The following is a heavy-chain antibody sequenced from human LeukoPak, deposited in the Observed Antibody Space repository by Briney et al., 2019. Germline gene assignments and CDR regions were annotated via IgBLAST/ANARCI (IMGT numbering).Heavy chain of an antibody. V-gene: IGHV4-59*01. J-gene: IGHJ4*02. D-gene: IGHD2-15*01. CDR2: IYYSGST. Sequence: SETLSLICTVSGGSISSYYWSWIRQPPGKGLEWIGYIYYSGSTNYNPSLKSRVTISVDTSKNQFSLKLSSVTAADTAVYYCARASVHCSGGSCYEEEDYFDYWGQGTLVTVSS. CDR3: ARASVHCSGGSCYEEEDYFDY. CDR1: GGSISSYY.